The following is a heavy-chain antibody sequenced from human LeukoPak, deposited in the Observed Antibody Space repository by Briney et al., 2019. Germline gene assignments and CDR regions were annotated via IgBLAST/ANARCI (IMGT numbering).Heavy chain of an antibody. J-gene: IGHJ6*02. D-gene: IGHD4-23*01. V-gene: IGHV3-23*01. CDR1: GFTFSSYA. Sequence: GGSLRLSCAASGFTFSSYAMSWVRQAPGKGLEWVSAISGSGGSTYYADSVKGRFTISRDNSKNTLYLQMNSLRAEDTAVYYCGRELVIWGFYYGMDVWGQGTTVTVSS. CDR2: ISGSGGST. CDR3: GRELVIWGFYYGMDV.